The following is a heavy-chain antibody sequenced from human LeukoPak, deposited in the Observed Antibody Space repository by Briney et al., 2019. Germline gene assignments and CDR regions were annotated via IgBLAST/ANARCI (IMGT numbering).Heavy chain of an antibody. J-gene: IGHJ6*02. V-gene: IGHV4-34*01. CDR2: INHSGST. Sequence: SETLSLTCAVYGGSFSGYYWSWIRQPPGKGLEWIGEINHSGSTNYNPSLKSRVTISVDTSKNQFSLKLSSVTAADTAVYYCARIAAAKHYYYYGMDVWGQGTTVTVSS. CDR1: GGSFSGYY. D-gene: IGHD6-13*01. CDR3: ARIAAAKHYYYYGMDV.